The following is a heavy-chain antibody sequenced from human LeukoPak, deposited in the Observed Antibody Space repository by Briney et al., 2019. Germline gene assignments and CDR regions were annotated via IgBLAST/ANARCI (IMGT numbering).Heavy chain of an antibody. D-gene: IGHD4-17*01. Sequence: GGSLRLSCAASRFTFCSDWMTSVRQAPGKGLEWVANIKQNGTEKYYVDSVKGRFTIYSDNAKNSLFLQLNSLRPEDTAVYYCARERAVTTPYYYYYMDVWGKGTTVTVSS. CDR3: ARERAVTTPYYYYYMDV. CDR1: RFTFCSDW. V-gene: IGHV3-7*01. J-gene: IGHJ6*03. CDR2: IKQNGTEK.